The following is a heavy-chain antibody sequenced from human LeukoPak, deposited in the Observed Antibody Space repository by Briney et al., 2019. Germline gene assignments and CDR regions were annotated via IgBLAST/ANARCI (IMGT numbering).Heavy chain of an antibody. J-gene: IGHJ4*02. CDR2: IKQDEREK. Sequence: GGSLRLSCAASGFTFSSYWMSWVCQAPGKGLEWVANIKQDEREKYYVDSVKGRFTISGDNAKNSLYLQMNSLRAEDTAVYYCARDLSRNGGWIDYWGQGTLVTVSS. CDR3: ARDLSRNGGWIDY. V-gene: IGHV3-7*03. CDR1: GFTFSSYW. D-gene: IGHD1-1*01.